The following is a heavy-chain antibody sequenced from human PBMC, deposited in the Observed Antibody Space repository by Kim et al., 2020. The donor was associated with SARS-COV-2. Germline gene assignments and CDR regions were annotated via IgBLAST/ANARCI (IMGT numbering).Heavy chain of an antibody. Sequence: SETLSLTCAVSGGSLSGYSWNWIRQPPGKGLEWIGEINYSGGTKYSPSLKSRVTMSIDTSKNQFSLRLTSVTAADTAVYFCARGHTGVVPAPILGTGPFYYSYSMDGGGRGTTVSVS. J-gene: IGHJ6*03. CDR2: INYSGGT. V-gene: IGHV4-34*01. D-gene: IGHD2-2*01. CDR1: GGSLSGYS. CDR3: ARGHTGVVPAPILGTGPFYYSYSMDG.